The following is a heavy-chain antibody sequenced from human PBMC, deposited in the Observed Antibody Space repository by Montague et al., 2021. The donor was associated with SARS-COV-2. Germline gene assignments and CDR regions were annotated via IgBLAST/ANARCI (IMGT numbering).Heavy chain of an antibody. J-gene: IGHJ2*01. V-gene: IGHV4-59*11. CDR3: EREFRIELWQTNWYFGL. D-gene: IGHD3-16*01. Sequence: SENPVPHLQCLCWLHQWSLLELDPAAPREGTGVDWQFRSQWEHKYNPSLKSRATISVDTSKNQFALRLSSVTAADTAVSYCEREFRIELWQTNWYFGLWGRGTLVTVSS. CDR1: WLHQWSL. CDR2: RSQWEH.